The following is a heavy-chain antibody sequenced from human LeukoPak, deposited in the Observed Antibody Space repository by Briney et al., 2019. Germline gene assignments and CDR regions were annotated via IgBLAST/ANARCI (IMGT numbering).Heavy chain of an antibody. D-gene: IGHD2-21*02. CDR3: TAEETVVTPFDY. J-gene: IGHJ4*02. CDR1: GFTFSNAW. Sequence: GGSLRLSRAPSGFTFSNAWMGWVRQAPGEGLEWVGRIKSKTEGGTTDYAAHVKGRFTISRDDSKNTLYLQMNSQKPEDTAVYYCTAEETVVTPFDYWGQGTLVTVSS. V-gene: IGHV3-15*01. CDR2: IKSKTEGGTT.